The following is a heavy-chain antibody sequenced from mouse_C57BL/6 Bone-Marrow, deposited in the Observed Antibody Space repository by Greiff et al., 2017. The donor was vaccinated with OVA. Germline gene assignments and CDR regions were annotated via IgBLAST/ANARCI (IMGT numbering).Heavy chain of an antibody. CDR3: ARWGTYYYGSSPAWFAY. Sequence: VQLQQPGAELVKPGASVKLSCKASGYTFTSYWMHWVKQRPGQGLEWIGMIHPNSGSTNYNEKFKSKATLTVDKSSSTAYMQLSSLTPEDSAVYYCARWGTYYYGSSPAWFAYWGQGTLVTVSA. D-gene: IGHD1-1*01. V-gene: IGHV1-64*01. J-gene: IGHJ3*01. CDR2: IHPNSGST. CDR1: GYTFTSYW.